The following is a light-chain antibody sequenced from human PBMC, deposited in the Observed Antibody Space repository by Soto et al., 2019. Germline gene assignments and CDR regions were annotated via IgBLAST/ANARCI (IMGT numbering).Light chain of an antibody. CDR1: QSLLHTDGKTY. Sequence: DIVMTQTPLSLSVTPGQPASVSCKSSQSLLHTDGKTYLFWYLQKPGQPPQLLIYEISNRFSGVPERCSGSGSGTECTLKISRVEAEEVGVYYCMQRGELPITFGGGTKVEIK. J-gene: IGKJ4*01. CDR2: EIS. V-gene: IGKV2D-29*01. CDR3: MQRGELPIT.